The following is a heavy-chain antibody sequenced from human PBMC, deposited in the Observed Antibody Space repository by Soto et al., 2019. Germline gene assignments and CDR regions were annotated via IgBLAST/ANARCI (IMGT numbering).Heavy chain of an antibody. D-gene: IGHD3-3*01. Sequence: QVQLVQSGPEVKKPGASVKVSCKASGYTFNTYGFSWVRQAPGQGLEWVGWIGTHNGDTTYAQKFQGSVTMTIDTSTTTLYMELRSLTSDDTAMYFCARDWRRAEGFDPWGQGTLGTVSS. J-gene: IGHJ5*02. CDR1: GYTFNTYG. V-gene: IGHV1-18*01. CDR3: ARDWRRAEGFDP. CDR2: IGTHNGDT.